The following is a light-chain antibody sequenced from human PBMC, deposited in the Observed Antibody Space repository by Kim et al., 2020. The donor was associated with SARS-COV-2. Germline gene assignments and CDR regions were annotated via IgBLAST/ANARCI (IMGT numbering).Light chain of an antibody. CDR3: QSYDSSPSGSVV. CDR2: GNS. J-gene: IGLJ2*01. Sequence: QSVLTQPPSVSGAPGQRVTISCTGSSSNIGAGYDVHWYQQLPGTAPKLLIYGNSNRPSGVPDRFSGSKSGTSASLAITGLQAEDEAHYYCQSYDSSPSGSVVFGGGTKLTVL. V-gene: IGLV1-40*01. CDR1: SSNIGAGYD.